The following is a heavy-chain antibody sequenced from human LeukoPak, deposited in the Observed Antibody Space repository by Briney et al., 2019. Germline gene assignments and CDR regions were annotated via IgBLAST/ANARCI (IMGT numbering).Heavy chain of an antibody. CDR2: VYYSGRA. Sequence: SETLSLTCTVSGGSISSGFYYWGWIRQPPGKGLEWIGSVYYSGRAYYSPSLKSRVTISVDTSKNQFSLRLSSVTAADTALYYCASSVGAKRINAFDMWCQGTMVTVSS. D-gene: IGHD1-26*01. J-gene: IGHJ3*02. V-gene: IGHV4-39*01. CDR1: GGSISSGFYY. CDR3: ASSVGAKRINAFDM.